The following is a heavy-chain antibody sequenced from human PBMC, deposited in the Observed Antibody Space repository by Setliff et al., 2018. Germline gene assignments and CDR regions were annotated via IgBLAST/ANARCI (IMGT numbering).Heavy chain of an antibody. V-gene: IGHV4-39*01. D-gene: IGHD3-22*01. CDR1: GASISNSRDY. CDR3: ARHHAQYYSDSSGYFYDQGRSAFDV. J-gene: IGHJ3*01. Sequence: SETLSLTCTVSGASISNSRDYWGWIRQPPGKGLEWIGSIYYSGSTYYNPSLKSRVTISVDTSKNQFSLKLSSVTAADTAVYYCARHHAQYYSDSSGYFYDQGRSAFDVWGQGTMVTVSS. CDR2: IYYSGST.